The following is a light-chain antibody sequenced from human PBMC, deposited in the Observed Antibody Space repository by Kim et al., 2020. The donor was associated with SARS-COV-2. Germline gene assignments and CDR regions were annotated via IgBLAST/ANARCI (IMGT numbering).Light chain of an antibody. CDR1: QSTSRY. V-gene: IGKV1-39*01. J-gene: IGKJ2*01. CDR2: AAS. Sequence: FASVGDRVTITCLASQSTSRYLNWYQQKPRKAPNLLIYAASSLQSGVPSRFSGSGSGTDFTLTISNLQPDDFATYYCQQSYSTPYTFGQGTKLEI. CDR3: QQSYSTPYT.